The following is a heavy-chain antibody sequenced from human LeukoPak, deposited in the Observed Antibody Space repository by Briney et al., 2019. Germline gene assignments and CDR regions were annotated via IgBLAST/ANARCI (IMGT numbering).Heavy chain of an antibody. CDR2: INHSGST. Sequence: ETLSLTCAVYGGSFSGYYWSWIRQPPGKGLEWIGEINHSGSTNYNPSLKSRVTISVDTSKNQFSLKLSSVTAADTAVYYCARGPSIVVVTASISCAFDIWGQGTMVTVSS. CDR1: GGSFSGYY. D-gene: IGHD2-21*02. V-gene: IGHV4-34*01. CDR3: ARGPSIVVVTASISCAFDI. J-gene: IGHJ3*02.